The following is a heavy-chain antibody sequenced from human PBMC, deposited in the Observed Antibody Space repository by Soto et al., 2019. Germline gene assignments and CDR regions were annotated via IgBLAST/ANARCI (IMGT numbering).Heavy chain of an antibody. CDR3: VIRAITATTSWGAFDV. CDR1: GFTFSSFV. Sequence: GGSRRLSCAASGFTFSSFVMNWVRQAPGKGLEWVSTVSPGGDVSHYTDSVKGRFTISRDNSRRTLHLQMDYLRAEDAAVYFFVIRAITATTSWGAFDVWGQGTVVTVSS. J-gene: IGHJ3*01. CDR2: VSPGGDVS. D-gene: IGHD1-20*01. V-gene: IGHV3-23*01.